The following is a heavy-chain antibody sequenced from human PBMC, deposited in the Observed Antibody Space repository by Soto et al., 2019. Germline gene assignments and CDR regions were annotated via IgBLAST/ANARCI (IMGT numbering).Heavy chain of an antibody. CDR2: INPNSGDT. J-gene: IGHJ4*02. CDR3: ATRYSYVHF. CDR1: GYAFTGYY. Sequence: ASVKVSCKASGYAFTGYYIHWVRQAPGQGLEWMGWINPNSGDTNYAQKFQGRVTMTRDTSFSTAYMELSSLRSDDTAVYYCATRYSYVHFWGEGTLVTVSS. V-gene: IGHV1-2*02. D-gene: IGHD5-18*01.